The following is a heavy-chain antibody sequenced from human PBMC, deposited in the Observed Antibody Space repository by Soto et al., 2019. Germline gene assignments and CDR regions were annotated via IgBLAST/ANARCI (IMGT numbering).Heavy chain of an antibody. J-gene: IGHJ5*02. CDR2: INHSGST. CDR3: ARGRGVWGSYHYNWFDP. V-gene: IGHV4-34*01. Sequence: SETLSLTCAVYGGSFSGDYWSWIRQPPGKGLEWIGEINHSGSTNYNPSLKSRVTISVDTSKNQFSLKLSSVTAADTAVYYCARGRGVWGSYHYNWFDPWGQGTLVTVSS. D-gene: IGHD3-16*02. CDR1: GGSFSGDY.